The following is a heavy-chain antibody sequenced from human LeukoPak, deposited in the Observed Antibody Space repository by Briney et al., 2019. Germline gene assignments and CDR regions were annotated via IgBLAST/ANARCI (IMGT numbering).Heavy chain of an antibody. CDR2: ITNTGGTT. CDR3: AKDPPHVSWLFDY. CDR1: GFTFSSYA. J-gene: IGHJ4*02. D-gene: IGHD3-16*01. V-gene: IGHV3-23*01. Sequence: PGGSLRLSCAASGFTFSSYAMSWVRQAPGKGLEWVSAITNTGGTTYYADSVKGRFTISTDHSKNTLSLQVNSLRAEDTAVYYCAKDPPHVSWLFDYWGQGNLVTVSS.